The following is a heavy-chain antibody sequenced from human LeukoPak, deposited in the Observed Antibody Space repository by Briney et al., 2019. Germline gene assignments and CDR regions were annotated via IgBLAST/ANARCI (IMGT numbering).Heavy chain of an antibody. CDR3: ARNYDTSSYYFCDY. CDR2: ISSSGSTI. D-gene: IGHD3-22*01. CDR1: GFTFSDYY. Sequence: GGSLRLSCAASGFTFSDYYMSWIRQAPGKGLEWVSYISSSGSTIYYADSVKGRFTISRDNAKNSLYLQMNSLRAEDTAVYYCARNYDTSSYYFCDYWGQGTLVTVSS. J-gene: IGHJ4*02. V-gene: IGHV3-11*01.